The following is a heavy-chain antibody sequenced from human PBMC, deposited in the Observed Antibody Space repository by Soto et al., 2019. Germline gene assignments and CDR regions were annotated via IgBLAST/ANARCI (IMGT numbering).Heavy chain of an antibody. CDR3: TKRRNVLRFLEWSSGMEV. CDR1: GFTFSNYG. V-gene: IGHV3-30*18. Sequence: PGGSLRLSCVASGFTFSNYGMHWVRQAPGKGLEWVAFISDDGSNKYYADSMRGRFTMSRDNSKRTLYLQMSSLRVEDTAVYYCTKRRNVLRFLEWSSGMEVWGQGXTVTVSS. D-gene: IGHD3-3*01. J-gene: IGHJ6*02. CDR2: ISDDGSNK.